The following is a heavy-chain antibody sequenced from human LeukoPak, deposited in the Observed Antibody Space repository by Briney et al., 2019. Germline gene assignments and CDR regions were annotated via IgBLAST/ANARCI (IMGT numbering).Heavy chain of an antibody. CDR2: INSDGSST. J-gene: IGHJ4*02. CDR1: GFTFSSYW. V-gene: IGHV3-74*01. D-gene: IGHD6-13*01. CDR3: ARPRYSSSWYIFDY. Sequence: SGGSLRLSCAASGFTFSSYWMHWVRQAPGKGLVWVSRINSDGSSTSYADSVKGRFTISRDNAKNTLYLQMNSLRAEDTAVYYCARPRYSSSWYIFDYWGQGTLVTVSS.